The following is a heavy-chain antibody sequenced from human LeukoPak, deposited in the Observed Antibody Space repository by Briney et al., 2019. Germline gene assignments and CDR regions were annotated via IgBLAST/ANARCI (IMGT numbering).Heavy chain of an antibody. V-gene: IGHV1-69*05. Sequence: ASVKVSCKAAGGTFSSYAVSWVRQAPGQGLEWMGGIIPIFGTANYARNFQDRVTITRDESTTTAYLELSSLRSEDTAVYYCATAPHYFDSSNYLDSWGQGTLVTVSS. CDR1: GGTFSSYA. CDR2: IIPIFGTA. CDR3: ATAPHYFDSSNYLDS. D-gene: IGHD3-22*01. J-gene: IGHJ4*02.